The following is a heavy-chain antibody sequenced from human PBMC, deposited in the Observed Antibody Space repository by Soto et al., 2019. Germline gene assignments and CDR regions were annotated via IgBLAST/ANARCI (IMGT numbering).Heavy chain of an antibody. CDR2: IYYSGTI. D-gene: IGHD3-22*01. CDR3: ARVTRYYYDSSGHLFDY. Sequence: SETLSLTCTVSGDSISTADYYWSWIXQPPGKGLEWVGYIYYSGTIYYNPSLKGRLTISVDTPKNQFSLKLSSVTAADTAVYYCARVTRYYYDSSGHLFDYWGQGSLVTVSS. CDR1: GDSISTADYY. J-gene: IGHJ4*02. V-gene: IGHV4-30-4*01.